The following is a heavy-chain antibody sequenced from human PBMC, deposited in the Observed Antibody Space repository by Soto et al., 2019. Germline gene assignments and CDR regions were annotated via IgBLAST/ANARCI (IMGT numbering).Heavy chain of an antibody. CDR1: GFTFSSYG. V-gene: IGHV3-33*01. D-gene: IGHD3-3*01. Sequence: QVQLVESGGGVVQPGRSLRLSCAASGFTFSSYGMHWARQAPGKGLEWVAVIWYDGSNKYYADSVKGRFTISRDNSKNTLYLQMNSLRAEDTAVYYCAREEADYDFWSGYSNRYYYYGMDVWGQGTTVTVSS. J-gene: IGHJ6*02. CDR2: IWYDGSNK. CDR3: AREEADYDFWSGYSNRYYYYGMDV.